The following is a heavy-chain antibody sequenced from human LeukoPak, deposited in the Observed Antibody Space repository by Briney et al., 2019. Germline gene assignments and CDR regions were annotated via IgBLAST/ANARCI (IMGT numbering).Heavy chain of an antibody. CDR3: AKDIFATGYYQKLGDY. J-gene: IGHJ4*02. V-gene: IGHV7-4-1*02. D-gene: IGHD3-9*01. CDR2: ISTNTGNP. Sequence: ASVKVSCKSSGYTFTSYAMNWVRQAPGQGLEWMGWISTNTGNPTYAQGFTGRFVFSLDTSVSTAYLQISSLKAEDTAVYYCAKDIFATGYYQKLGDYWGQGTLVTVSS. CDR1: GYTFTSYA.